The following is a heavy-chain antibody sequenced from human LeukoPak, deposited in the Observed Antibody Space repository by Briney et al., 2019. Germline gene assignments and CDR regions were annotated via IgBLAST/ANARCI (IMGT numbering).Heavy chain of an antibody. CDR2: IESNENNK. Sequence: GVYLRFSCAGSGFTFYDYAMKRDPQGPGKGLEGVTSIESNENNKYSSDSLKGRITIYRDNSKNTLYLKMNTVRPDDTALFYCARGVTSWPQGTYHFDYWGQGILVTVSS. CDR1: GFTFYDYA. D-gene: IGHD1/OR15-1a*01. CDR3: ARGVTSWPQGTYHFDY. V-gene: IGHV3-30*02. J-gene: IGHJ4*02.